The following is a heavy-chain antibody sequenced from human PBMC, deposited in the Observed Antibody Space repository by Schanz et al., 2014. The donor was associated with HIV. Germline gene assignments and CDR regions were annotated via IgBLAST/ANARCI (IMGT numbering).Heavy chain of an antibody. J-gene: IGHJ4*02. Sequence: QVQLVQSGAEAKKPGASVMLSCKASGYSFTSYDINWVRQATGLGLEWMGWMNPNSGYTGYAQKFQGRVTMTRHTPTSTAYIELSSLRSDDTAVYYCARVSGWSSFDYWGQGTLVIVSS. CDR1: GYSFTSYD. CDR2: MNPNSGYT. CDR3: ARVSGWSSFDY. V-gene: IGHV1-8*01. D-gene: IGHD6-13*01.